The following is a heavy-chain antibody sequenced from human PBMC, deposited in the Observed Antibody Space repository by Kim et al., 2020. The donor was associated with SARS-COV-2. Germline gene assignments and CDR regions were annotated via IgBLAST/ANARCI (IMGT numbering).Heavy chain of an antibody. V-gene: IGHV3-30-3*01. Sequence: GGSLRLSCAASGFTFSSYAMHWVRQAPGKGLEWVAVISYDGSNKYYADSVKGRFTISRDNSKNTLYLQMNSLRAEDTAVYYCARDGIVVVIAHLDYWGQGTLVTVSS. D-gene: IGHD2-21*01. CDR3: ARDGIVVVIAHLDY. CDR2: ISYDGSNK. CDR1: GFTFSSYA. J-gene: IGHJ4*02.